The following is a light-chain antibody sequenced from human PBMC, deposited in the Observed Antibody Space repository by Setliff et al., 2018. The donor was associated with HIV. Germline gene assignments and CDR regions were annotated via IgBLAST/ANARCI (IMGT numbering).Light chain of an antibody. J-gene: IGLJ1*01. CDR3: TSFTSTSPYV. CDR2: EVN. V-gene: IGLV2-18*02. Sequence: QSALTQPRSVSGSPGQPVTISCTGTSNDVGSYDRVSWYQQLPGKAPKLLIYEVNNRPSGVSNRFSGSKSGNTASLTISGLQAEDEANYFCTSFTSTSPYVFGTGTKVTVL. CDR1: SNDVGSYDR.